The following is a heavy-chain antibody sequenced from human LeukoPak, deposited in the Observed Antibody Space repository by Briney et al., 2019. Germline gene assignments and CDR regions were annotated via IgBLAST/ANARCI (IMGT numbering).Heavy chain of an antibody. CDR1: GGSISSNSYY. CDR2: IYYSGST. CDR3: ARSSSGYKTNWFDP. J-gene: IGHJ5*02. Sequence: SETLSLTCTVSGGSISSNSYYWGWIRQPPGKGLEWIGSIYYSGSTNYNPSLKSRVTMSVDTSKNQFSLKLSSVTAADTAVYYCARSSSGYKTNWFDPWGQGTLVTVSS. V-gene: IGHV4-39*07. D-gene: IGHD3-22*01.